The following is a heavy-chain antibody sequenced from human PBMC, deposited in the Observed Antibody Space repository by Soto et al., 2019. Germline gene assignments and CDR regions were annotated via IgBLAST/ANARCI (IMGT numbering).Heavy chain of an antibody. CDR3: AKDLRGTFTGDPQYYNYYGMDV. CDR1: GFTFSSYA. Sequence: GGSLRLSCAASGFTFSSYAMSWVRQAPGKGLEWVSAISGSGGSTYYADSVKGRFTISRDNSKNTLYLQMNSLRAEDTAVYYCAKDLRGTFTGDPQYYNYYGMDVWGQGTTVTVSS. D-gene: IGHD7-27*01. CDR2: ISGSGGST. J-gene: IGHJ6*02. V-gene: IGHV3-23*01.